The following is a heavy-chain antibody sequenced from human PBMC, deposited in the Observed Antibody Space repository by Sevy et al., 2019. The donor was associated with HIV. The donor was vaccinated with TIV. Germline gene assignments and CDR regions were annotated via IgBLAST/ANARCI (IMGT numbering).Heavy chain of an antibody. CDR3: ARKRDKSLDY. J-gene: IGHJ4*02. V-gene: IGHV1-18*01. Sequence: ASVKVSCKASGYTFTSYGISWVRQAPGQGLELMGWISAYNGNTKYAQKFQGRVTMTTETSTSTAYMTTDPSTSTAYMGLRSLRSDDTAVYYCARKRDKSLDYWGQGTPVTVSS. CDR1: GYTFTSYG. CDR2: ISAYNGNT.